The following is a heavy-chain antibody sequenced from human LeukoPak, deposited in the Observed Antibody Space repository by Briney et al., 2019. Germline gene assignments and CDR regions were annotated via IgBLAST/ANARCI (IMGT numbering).Heavy chain of an antibody. D-gene: IGHD2-2*03. CDR3: ASAFGMDSTEFDY. Sequence: ASVKVSCKASGYTFTGYYMHWVRQAPGQGLEGMGWINPNSGGTNYAQKFQGRVTMTRDASISTAYMELSRLRSDDTAVYYCASAFGMDSTEFDYWGQGTLVTVSS. CDR2: INPNSGGT. CDR1: GYTFTGYY. J-gene: IGHJ4*02. V-gene: IGHV1-2*02.